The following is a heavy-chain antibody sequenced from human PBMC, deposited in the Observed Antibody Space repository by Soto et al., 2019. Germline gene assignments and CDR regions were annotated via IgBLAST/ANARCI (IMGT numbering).Heavy chain of an antibody. J-gene: IGHJ4*02. D-gene: IGHD6-6*01. CDR3: SRTSMFDC. Sequence: QVQLQQWGAGLLKPSETLSLTCAVYCGSFSSYYWSWIRQPPGKGLEWIGEITHSGSTNYNPSLXSXVTXSVDTSKNQISVNLSSVTAADTAVYYCSRTSMFDCWGQGTLVTVSS. CDR1: CGSFSSYY. CDR2: ITHSGST. V-gene: IGHV4-34*01.